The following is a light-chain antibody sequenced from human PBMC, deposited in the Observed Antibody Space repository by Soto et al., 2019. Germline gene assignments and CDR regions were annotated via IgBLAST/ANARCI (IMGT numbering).Light chain of an antibody. CDR2: GNS. CDR1: SSNIGAGYD. Sequence: QSVLTQPPSVSGAPGQRVTISCTGSSSNIGAGYDVHWYQQLPGTAPKLLIYGNSNRPSGVPDRFSGSKSGTSASLAITGLHAEDEAEYYCQSYDSSLSGVVFGGGTKLTVL. CDR3: QSYDSSLSGVV. J-gene: IGLJ2*01. V-gene: IGLV1-40*01.